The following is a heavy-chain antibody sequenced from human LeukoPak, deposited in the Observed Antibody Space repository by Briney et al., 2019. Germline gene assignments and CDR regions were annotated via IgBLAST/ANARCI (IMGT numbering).Heavy chain of an antibody. D-gene: IGHD6-13*01. Sequence: GESLKISCEASGYSFTTYWIAWVRQMPGKGLEWMGIIYPSDSDTRYSPSFQGQVTISADKSISIVYLQWSSLRASDTAMYYCARQPLAGSKIDFWGQGTLVTVSS. CDR3: ARQPLAGSKIDF. CDR1: GYSFTTYW. J-gene: IGHJ4*02. V-gene: IGHV5-51*01. CDR2: IYPSDSDT.